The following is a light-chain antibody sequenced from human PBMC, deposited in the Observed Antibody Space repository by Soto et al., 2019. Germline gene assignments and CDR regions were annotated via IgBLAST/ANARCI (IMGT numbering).Light chain of an antibody. CDR1: QSISRW. CDR2: DAS. J-gene: IGKJ1*01. V-gene: IGKV1-5*01. CDR3: QQYSTYWT. Sequence: DIQMTQSPSTLSASVGDRVTITFRASQSISRWLAWYQQRPGKAPKLLIYDASHLESGVPSRFSGSGSGTEFTLTISSLQSDDAATYFCQQYSTYWTFGQGTKVDI.